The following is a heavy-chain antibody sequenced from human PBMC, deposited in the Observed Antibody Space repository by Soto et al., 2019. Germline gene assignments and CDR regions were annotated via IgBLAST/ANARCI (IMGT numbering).Heavy chain of an antibody. V-gene: IGHV3-11*01. Sequence: NPGGSLRLSCAASGFTFSDYYMSWIRQAPGKGPEWVSYISSSGNSMYYADSVKGRFTISRDNAKNSLYLQMNSLRAEDTAVYYCARGARWYYYAMDVWGQGTTVTVSS. CDR3: ARGARWYYYAMDV. J-gene: IGHJ6*02. CDR1: GFTFSDYY. D-gene: IGHD2-15*01. CDR2: ISSSGNSM.